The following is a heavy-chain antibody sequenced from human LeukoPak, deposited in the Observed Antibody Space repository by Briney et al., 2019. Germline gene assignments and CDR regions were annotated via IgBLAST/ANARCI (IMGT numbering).Heavy chain of an antibody. J-gene: IGHJ4*02. CDR1: GYSFTNYW. V-gene: IGHV5-51*01. CDR2: IYPGDSVT. Sequence: GESLKISCKGSGYSFTNYWIAWVRQMPGKGLEWMGIIYPGDSVTRYRQSFQGQVTISADKSITTAYLQWSSLKASDTAIYYCARRDDSSGYYHYWGQGTLVTVSS. D-gene: IGHD3-22*01. CDR3: ARRDDSSGYYHY.